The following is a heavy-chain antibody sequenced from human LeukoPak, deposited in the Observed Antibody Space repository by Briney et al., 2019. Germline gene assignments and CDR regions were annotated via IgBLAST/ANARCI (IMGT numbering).Heavy chain of an antibody. D-gene: IGHD6-13*01. CDR2: VNSDGSST. CDR3: VWQPALAAAGALDY. V-gene: IGHV3-74*01. Sequence: GGSLRLSCTASGFSFSDYSLNWVRQAPGKGLVWVSRVNSDGSSTNYADSVKGRFTIYRDNAKNTLYLQMNSLRDEDTAVYYCVWQPALAAAGALDYWGQGTLVTVSS. J-gene: IGHJ4*02. CDR1: GFSFSDYS.